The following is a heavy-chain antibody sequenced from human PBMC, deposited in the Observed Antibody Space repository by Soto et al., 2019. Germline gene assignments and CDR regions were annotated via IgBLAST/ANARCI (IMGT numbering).Heavy chain of an antibody. D-gene: IGHD3-10*01. CDR1: GFTFTTYW. CDR2: INTDGSTT. CDR3: ARGAWFGEANDAFDI. J-gene: IGHJ3*02. V-gene: IGHV3-74*01. Sequence: GGSLRLSCAASGFTFTTYWMHWVRQAPGKGLVWVSRINTDGSTTTYADSVKGRFTISRDNAKNTLYLQMNSLRAEDTAVYYCARGAWFGEANDAFDIWGQGTMVNVSS.